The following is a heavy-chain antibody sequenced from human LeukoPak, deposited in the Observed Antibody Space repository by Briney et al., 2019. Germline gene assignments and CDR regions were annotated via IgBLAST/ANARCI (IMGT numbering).Heavy chain of an antibody. D-gene: IGHD4-11*01. J-gene: IGHJ3*02. CDR1: GGSFSGYY. CDR2: INHSGST. V-gene: IGHV4-34*01. Sequence: SETLSLTCAVYGGSFSGYYWSWIRQPPGKGLEWIGEINHSGSTNYNPSLKSRVTISVDTSKNQFSLKLSSVTAADTAVYYCAGGGSNYDAFDIWGQGTMVTVSS. CDR3: AGGGSNYDAFDI.